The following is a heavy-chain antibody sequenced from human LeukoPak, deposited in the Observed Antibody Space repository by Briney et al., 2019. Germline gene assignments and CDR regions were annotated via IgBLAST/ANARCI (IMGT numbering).Heavy chain of an antibody. CDR1: GGSISSYY. V-gene: IGHV4-59*01. J-gene: IGHJ3*02. D-gene: IGHD2-15*01. Sequence: PSETLSLTCTVSGGSISSYYWSWIRQPPGKGLEWIGYIYYSGSTNYNPSLKSRVTISVDTSKNQFSLKLSSVTAADTAVYYCATYCSGGSCYSDDAFDIWGQGTMVTVSS. CDR2: IYYSGST. CDR3: ATYCSGGSCYSDDAFDI.